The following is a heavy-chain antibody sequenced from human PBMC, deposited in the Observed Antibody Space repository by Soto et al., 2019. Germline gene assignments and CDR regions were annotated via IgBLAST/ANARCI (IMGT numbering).Heavy chain of an antibody. V-gene: IGHV1-69*12. D-gene: IGHD2-15*01. CDR2: IIPIFGTA. CDR1: GGTFSSYA. J-gene: IGHJ6*02. Sequence: QVQLVQSGAEVKKPGSSVKVSCKASGGTFSSYAISWVRQAPGQGLEWMGGIIPIFGTANYAKKFQGRVTMTADESTSTAYMELSRLRSADTAVYYCARDKGYFRGDRCYPGDYYDAMDVWGQGTTVTVSS. CDR3: ARDKGYFRGDRCYPGDYYDAMDV.